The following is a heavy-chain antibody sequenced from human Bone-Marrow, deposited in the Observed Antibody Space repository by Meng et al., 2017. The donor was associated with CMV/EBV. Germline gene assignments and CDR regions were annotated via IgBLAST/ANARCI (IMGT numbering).Heavy chain of an antibody. CDR3: ARDSAYCSSTSSYWYGMDV. CDR1: GYTFTGYY. V-gene: IGHV1-2*02. CDR2: INPNSGGT. Sequence: ASVKVSCKASGYTFTGYYMHWVRQAPGQGLEWMGWINPNSGGTNYAQKFQGRVTMTRDTSISTAYMELSRLRSDDTAVYYCARDSAYCSSTSSYWYGMDVWGQGTKVTVSS. J-gene: IGHJ6*02. D-gene: IGHD2-2*01.